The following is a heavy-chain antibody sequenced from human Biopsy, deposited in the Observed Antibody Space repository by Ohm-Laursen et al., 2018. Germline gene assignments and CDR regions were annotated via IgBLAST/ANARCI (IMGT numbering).Heavy chain of an antibody. CDR3: ARRGSGGRSFDY. CDR2: ISNSGNT. D-gene: IGHD2-15*01. Sequence: SDTLSLTCTVSGDSINSSYWSWIRQAPGKGLEWIGFISNSGNTNYNPSLKSRVTISADTSKNQFTQKLGSVTIADTAVFYCARRGSGGRSFDYWGQGSLVTVSS. CDR1: GDSINSSY. V-gene: IGHV4-59*08. J-gene: IGHJ4*02.